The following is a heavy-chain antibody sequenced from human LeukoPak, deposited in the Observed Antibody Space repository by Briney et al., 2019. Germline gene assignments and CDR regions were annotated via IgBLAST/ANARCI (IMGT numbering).Heavy chain of an antibody. Sequence: GASVKVSCKASGYTFTSYGISWVRQAPGQGLEWMGWISAYNGNTNYAQKLQGRVTMTTDTSTSTAYMELRSLRSDDAAVYYCARRLIGSGYYTFDYWGQGTLVTVSS. CDR2: ISAYNGNT. CDR1: GYTFTSYG. V-gene: IGHV1-18*01. CDR3: ARRLIGSGYYTFDY. D-gene: IGHD3-22*01. J-gene: IGHJ4*02.